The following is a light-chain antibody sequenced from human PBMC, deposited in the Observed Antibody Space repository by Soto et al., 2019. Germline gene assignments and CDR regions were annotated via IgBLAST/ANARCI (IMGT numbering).Light chain of an antibody. CDR1: SPQIGAPDD. CDR3: QSYDISLHNYV. V-gene: IGLV1-40*01. Sequence: QSVLTQPPSVPGAPGQRVTISCSARSPQIGAPDDVHWYQPLPGTAPNLLIYGDNNRPSGVPDRFSGSKSGTSASLAITRLQAEDEADYYCQSYDISLHNYVFGTGTKVTV. J-gene: IGLJ1*01. CDR2: GDN.